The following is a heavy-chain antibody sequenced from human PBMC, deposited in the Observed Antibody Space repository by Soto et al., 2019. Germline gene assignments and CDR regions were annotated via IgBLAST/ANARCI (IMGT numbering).Heavy chain of an antibody. V-gene: IGHV3-72*01. CDR2: SRDKAQGYSI. CDR1: PFTLSHHY. D-gene: IGHD3-22*01. Sequence: PWGTLRLSCARSPFTLSHHYIDWVRQATGKGLEWVGRSRDKAQGYSITYAASVKGRFTTSRDESKNSVYRQMNSLKTENTAVYYCVRASYFSDSSGYTRCLDYWGQGTLVTVSS. J-gene: IGHJ4*02. CDR3: VRASYFSDSSGYTRCLDY.